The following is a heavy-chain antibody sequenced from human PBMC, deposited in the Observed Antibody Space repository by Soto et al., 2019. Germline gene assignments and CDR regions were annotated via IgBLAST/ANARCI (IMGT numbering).Heavy chain of an antibody. CDR2: INPNSGGT. D-gene: IGHD6-19*01. CDR3: ARSGSSSGWYDYNGMDV. CDR1: GYSFTGYY. Sequence: QVQLVQSGAEVKKPGASVKVSCKASGYSFTGYYIHWVRQAPGQGLEEMGWINPNSGGTNYAQKFQGWVAMTRDTSIRKAYMELSRLRSDDTAVYYCARSGSSSGWYDYNGMDVWGQGTTVTVSS. J-gene: IGHJ6*02. V-gene: IGHV1-2*04.